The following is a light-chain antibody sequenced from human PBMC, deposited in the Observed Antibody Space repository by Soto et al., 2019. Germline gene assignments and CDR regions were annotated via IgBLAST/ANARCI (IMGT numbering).Light chain of an antibody. CDR1: QSVSGN. Sequence: EIVMTQSPATLSVSLGERATLSCRASQSVSGNLAWFQQRPDQAPRLLIYGSSTRATGIPARFSGSKSGTEFTLTISSLQSEDFAVYYCQQYNNWPLTFGGGTKVEI. CDR2: GSS. CDR3: QQYNNWPLT. J-gene: IGKJ4*01. V-gene: IGKV3-15*01.